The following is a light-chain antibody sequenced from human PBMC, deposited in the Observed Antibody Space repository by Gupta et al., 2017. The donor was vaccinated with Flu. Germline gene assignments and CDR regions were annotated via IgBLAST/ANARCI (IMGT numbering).Light chain of an antibody. V-gene: IGLV3-25*02. J-gene: IGLJ2*01. Sequence: SSALTQSPSLSVSPGQTARIICSGDTLPNQYVFWYQQKSGQAPVLLIYKDTQRPAGIPGRISGSTSGTTVTVTISAVQEEEGADYYCQAVDSSGTMVFGGGTKLTVL. CDR1: TLPNQY. CDR2: KDT. CDR3: QAVDSSGTMV.